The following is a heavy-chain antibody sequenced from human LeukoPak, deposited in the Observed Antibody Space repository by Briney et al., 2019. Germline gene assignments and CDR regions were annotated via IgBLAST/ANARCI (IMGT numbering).Heavy chain of an antibody. CDR2: IIPIFGTA. V-gene: IGHV1-69*06. CDR1: GYIFSRYG. D-gene: IGHD3-22*01. J-gene: IGHJ4*02. Sequence: SVKVSCKASGYIFSRYGMNWVRQAPGQGLEWMGGIIPIFGTANYAQKFQGRVTITADKSTSTAYMELSSLRSEDTAVYYCARDKDYYDSSGYYYVVRGFDYWGQGTLVTVSS. CDR3: ARDKDYYDSSGYYYVVRGFDY.